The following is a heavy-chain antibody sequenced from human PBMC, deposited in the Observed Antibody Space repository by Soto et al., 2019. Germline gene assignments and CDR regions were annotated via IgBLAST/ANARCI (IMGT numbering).Heavy chain of an antibody. D-gene: IGHD6-19*01. Sequence: GGSLRLSCSASGFMFSDYAMHWVRQAPGKGLEWVATVSSDGNRKYYATSVKGRFAISKDKSMGTLFLQMDSLGADDTAVYYCAKVQTSGRGVDYWGQGTLVTVSS. J-gene: IGHJ4*02. CDR3: AKVQTSGRGVDY. V-gene: IGHV3-30*18. CDR2: VSSDGNRK. CDR1: GFMFSDYA.